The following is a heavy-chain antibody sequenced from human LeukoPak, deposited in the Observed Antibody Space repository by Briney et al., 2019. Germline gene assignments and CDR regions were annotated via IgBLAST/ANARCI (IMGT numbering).Heavy chain of an antibody. Sequence: SETLSLTCAVYGGSFSGYYWSWIRQPPGKGLEWIGEINHSGSTNYNPSLKSRVTISVDTSKNQFSLKLSPVTAADTAVYYCARKGRYCSSTSCPWHVWGQGTTVTVSS. J-gene: IGHJ6*02. D-gene: IGHD2-2*01. CDR3: ARKGRYCSSTSCPWHV. CDR1: GGSFSGYY. V-gene: IGHV4-34*01. CDR2: INHSGST.